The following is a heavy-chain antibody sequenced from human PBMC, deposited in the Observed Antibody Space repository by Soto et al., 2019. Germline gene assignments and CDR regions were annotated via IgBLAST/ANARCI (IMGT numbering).Heavy chain of an antibody. V-gene: IGHV3-23*01. J-gene: IGHJ4*02. CDR1: GFTFRSHA. D-gene: IGHD2-15*01. CDR2: ISGSGGST. Sequence: PGGSLRLSCAASGFTFRSHAMSWVRQAPGKGLDWVSAISGSGGSTYYADSVKGRFTISRDNSRNTLFLQMNSLRAEDTAVYYCARDGYCSGGSCYSVPVFDYWGQGTLVTVSS. CDR3: ARDGYCSGGSCYSVPVFDY.